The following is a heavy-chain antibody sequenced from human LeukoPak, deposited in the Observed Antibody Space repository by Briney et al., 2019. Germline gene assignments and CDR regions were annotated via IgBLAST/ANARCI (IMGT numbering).Heavy chain of an antibody. CDR3: ARLWGREQWLVRDY. V-gene: IGHV4-39*01. D-gene: IGHD6-19*01. CDR1: GGSISSSSYY. Sequence: ASETLSLTCTVSGGSISSSSYYWGWIRQPPGKGLEWIVSIYYSGSTYYNPSLKSRVTISVDTSKNQFSLKLSSVTAADTAVYYCARLWGREQWLVRDYWGQGTLVTVSS. J-gene: IGHJ4*02. CDR2: IYYSGST.